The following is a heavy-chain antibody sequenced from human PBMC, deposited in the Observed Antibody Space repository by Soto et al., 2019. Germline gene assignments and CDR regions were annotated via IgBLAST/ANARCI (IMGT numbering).Heavy chain of an antibody. Sequence: ASVKVSCKASGYSFTSYVIYWVRQAPGQRLEWMGWINAGNGNTKYSQKFQGRVTITSDTSASTAYMELSSLRSEDKAVYFCARGVENIVVVLDVFGYYGMDVWGQGTTVTVSS. CDR2: INAGNGNT. D-gene: IGHD2-2*01. CDR3: ARGVENIVVVLDVFGYYGMDV. J-gene: IGHJ6*02. V-gene: IGHV1-3*01. CDR1: GYSFTSYV.